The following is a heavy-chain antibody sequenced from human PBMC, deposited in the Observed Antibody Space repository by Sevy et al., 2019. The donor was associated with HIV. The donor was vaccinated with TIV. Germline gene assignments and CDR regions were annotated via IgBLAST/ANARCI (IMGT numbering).Heavy chain of an antibody. CDR2: INPSGGST. D-gene: IGHD1-26*01. Sequence: ASVKVSCKASGYTFTSYYMHWVRQAPGQGLEWMGIINPSGGSTSYAQKFQGRVTMTRDTSTSTVYMELSSLRSEDTAVYYCARASVGATGTNWSDPWGQGTLVTVSS. CDR3: ARASVGATGTNWSDP. J-gene: IGHJ5*02. CDR1: GYTFTSYY. V-gene: IGHV1-46*01.